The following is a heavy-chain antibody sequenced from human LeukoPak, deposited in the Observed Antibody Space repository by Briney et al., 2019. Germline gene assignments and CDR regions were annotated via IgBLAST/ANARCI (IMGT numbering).Heavy chain of an antibody. V-gene: IGHV1-2*02. D-gene: IGHD2-21*01. CDR1: GYTFTGYY. J-gene: IGHJ4*02. CDR3: AREIALASHTVID. Sequence: ASVKVSCKASGYTFTGYYMHWVRQAPGQGLEGMGWINPNSGCTNYAQKFQGRITMTRHTSIKTAYMALKRLKTDDTGLHYCAREIALASHTVIDWGQGTLVSVSS. CDR2: INPNSGCT.